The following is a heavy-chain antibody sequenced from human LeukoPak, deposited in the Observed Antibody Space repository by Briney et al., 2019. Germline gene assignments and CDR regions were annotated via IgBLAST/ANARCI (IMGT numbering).Heavy chain of an antibody. Sequence: GASVKVSCKASGYTFTGYYMHWVRQAPGQGLEWMGWINPNSGGTNYAQKLQVRVTMTRDTSISKDYMELSRLRSDDTAVYYCARDAYYYDSSGYPVFDYWGQGTLVTVSS. CDR1: GYTFTGYY. CDR3: ARDAYYYDSSGYPVFDY. J-gene: IGHJ4*02. D-gene: IGHD3-22*01. V-gene: IGHV1-2*02. CDR2: INPNSGGT.